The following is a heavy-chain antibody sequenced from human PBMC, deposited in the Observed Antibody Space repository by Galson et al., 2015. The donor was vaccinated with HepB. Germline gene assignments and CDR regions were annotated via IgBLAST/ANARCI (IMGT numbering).Heavy chain of an antibody. CDR1: GFTFSNAW. Sequence: SLRLSCAASGFTFSNAWMNWVRQAPGKGLEWVAVISYDGSNKYYADSVKGRSTISRDNSKNTLYLQMNSLRAEDTAVYYCARDFSDYGDYGYWGQGTLVTVSS. CDR2: ISYDGSNK. V-gene: IGHV3-30*03. D-gene: IGHD4-17*01. CDR3: ARDFSDYGDYGY. J-gene: IGHJ4*02.